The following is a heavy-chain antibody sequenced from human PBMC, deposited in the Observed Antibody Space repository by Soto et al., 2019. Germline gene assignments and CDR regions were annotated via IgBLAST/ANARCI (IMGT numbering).Heavy chain of an antibody. D-gene: IGHD6-13*01. V-gene: IGHV1-8*02. Sequence: ASVKVSCKVSGYTFINFDISWVRQAAGQGLEWLGWMNPGSGKTGYASKFQGRVAMTRDASTGTSHLELSSLTSDDTAVYYCAIMASAGTLNWFDPWGKGPLVTVSS. CDR2: MNPGSGKT. CDR3: AIMASAGTLNWFDP. J-gene: IGHJ5*02. CDR1: GYTFINFD.